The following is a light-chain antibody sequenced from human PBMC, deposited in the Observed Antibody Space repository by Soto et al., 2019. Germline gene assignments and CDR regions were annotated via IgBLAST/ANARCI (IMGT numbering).Light chain of an antibody. CDR3: KQYSTYPYI. J-gene: IGKJ2*01. CDR1: QSINRW. V-gene: IGKV1-5*03. Sequence: DIQMTQSPSTLSASVGTRLTITCRASQSINRWLAWYQQKPGKXPKXXIYKASSLESGVPSRFSGGGTGTEFSLTISSLQPDDFATYYCKQYSTYPYIFGQGTKVDIK. CDR2: KAS.